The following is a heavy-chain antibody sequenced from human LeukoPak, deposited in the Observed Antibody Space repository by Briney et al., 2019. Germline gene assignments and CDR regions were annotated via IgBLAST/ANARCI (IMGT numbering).Heavy chain of an antibody. Sequence: ASVKVSCKAPGYTFSSYYIHWVRQAPGQGLEWMGWINTNTGNPTYAQGFTGRFVFSLDTSVSTAYLQISSLKAEDTAVYYCARSGGSGSYYARYYYYYMDVWGKGTTVTVSS. V-gene: IGHV7-4-1*02. J-gene: IGHJ6*03. CDR1: GYTFSSYY. CDR2: INTNTGNP. CDR3: ARSGGSGSYYARYYYYYMDV. D-gene: IGHD3-10*01.